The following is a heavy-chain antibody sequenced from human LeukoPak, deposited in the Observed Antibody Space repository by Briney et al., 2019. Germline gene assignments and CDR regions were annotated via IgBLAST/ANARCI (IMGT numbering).Heavy chain of an antibody. J-gene: IGHJ4*02. CDR2: IYSSSSTI. CDR3: ARALWFGETFPAY. D-gene: IGHD3-10*01. Sequence: GGSLRLSCATSGLTISSYSMNWVRQAPGKGVQWVSYIYSSSSTIYYADSVKGRFTISRDNAKNSLYLQMNSLRAEDTAVYYCARALWFGETFPAYWGQGTLVTVSS. V-gene: IGHV3-48*01. CDR1: GLTISSYS.